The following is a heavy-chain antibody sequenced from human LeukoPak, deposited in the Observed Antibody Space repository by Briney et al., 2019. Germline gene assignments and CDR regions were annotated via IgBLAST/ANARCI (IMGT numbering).Heavy chain of an antibody. CDR3: ARGRIVVVPAAPRRYYYYGMDV. CDR1: GGSTSSSSYY. Sequence: PSETLSLTCTVSGGSTSSSSYYWGWIRQPPGKGLEWIGSIYYSGSTNYNPSLKSRVTISVDTSKNQFSLKLSSVTAADTAVYYCARGRIVVVPAAPRRYYYYGMDVWGQGTTVTVSS. D-gene: IGHD2-2*01. V-gene: IGHV4-39*07. CDR2: IYYSGST. J-gene: IGHJ6*02.